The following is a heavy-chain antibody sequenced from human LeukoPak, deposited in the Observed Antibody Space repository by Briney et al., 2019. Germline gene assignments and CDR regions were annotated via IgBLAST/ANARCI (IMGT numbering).Heavy chain of an antibody. V-gene: IGHV1-69*05. D-gene: IGHD3-3*01. CDR3: AGGTIFGVVITAFDI. CDR1: GGTFNSYA. Sequence: SVKVSCKASGGTFNSYAINWVRQAPGQGLEWMGGIIPIFGTANYAQKFHGSVTITTAESTSTAYMELSSLRSEDTAVYYCAGGTIFGVVITAFDIWGQGTMVTVSS. CDR2: IIPIFGTA. J-gene: IGHJ3*02.